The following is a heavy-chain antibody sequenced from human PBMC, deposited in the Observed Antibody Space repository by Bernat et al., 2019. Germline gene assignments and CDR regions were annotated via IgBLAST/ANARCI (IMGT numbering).Heavy chain of an antibody. CDR1: GFTFSSYA. J-gene: IGHJ5*02. CDR3: ARGLLYGDYRPDWFDP. CDR2: ISYDGSNK. Sequence: QVQLVESGGGVVQPGRSLRLSCAASGFTFSSYAMHWVRQAPGKVLEWVAVISYDGSNKYYADSVKGRFTISRDNSKNTLYLQMNSLRAEDTAVYYCARGLLYGDYRPDWFDPWGQGTLVTVSS. V-gene: IGHV3-30*01. D-gene: IGHD4-17*01.